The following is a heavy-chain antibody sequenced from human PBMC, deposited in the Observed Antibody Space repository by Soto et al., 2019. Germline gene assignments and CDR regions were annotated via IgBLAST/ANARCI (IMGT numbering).Heavy chain of an antibody. CDR3: AKDGDYYGSGSFNYYYYGMDV. Sequence: GGSLGLSCAASGFTFSSYAMSWVRQAPGKGLEWVSAISGSGGSTYYADSVKGRFIISRDNSKNTLYLQMNSLRAEDTAVYYCAKDGDYYGSGSFNYYYYGMDVRGQGTTVTVSS. D-gene: IGHD3-10*01. CDR1: GFTFSSYA. V-gene: IGHV3-23*01. CDR2: ISGSGGST. J-gene: IGHJ6*02.